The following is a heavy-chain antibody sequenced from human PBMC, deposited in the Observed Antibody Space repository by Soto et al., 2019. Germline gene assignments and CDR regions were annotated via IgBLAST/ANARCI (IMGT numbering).Heavy chain of an antibody. V-gene: IGHV3-74*01. CDR2: IKSDGTST. CDR3: VRDRSPCKDY. J-gene: IGHJ4*02. CDR1: GFTFSSYW. Sequence: EVQLVKCGGGLVQPGGSLRLSCAASGFTFSSYWMHWVRQVPGKRLVWVSRIKSDGTSTDYADSVKGRFTISRDNAKNRLYLQMNSLRVEDTAVYYCVRDRSPCKDYWRQGTLVTVSS.